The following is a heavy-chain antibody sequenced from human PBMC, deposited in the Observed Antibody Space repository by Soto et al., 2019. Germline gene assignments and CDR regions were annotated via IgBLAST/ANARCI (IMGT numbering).Heavy chain of an antibody. D-gene: IGHD3-16*01. CDR1: GYTFTGYC. CDR3: ARGYDYTPRVFDI. J-gene: IGHJ3*02. CDR2: INAYNGNT. V-gene: IGHV1-18*04. Sequence: ASVKVSCKASGYTFTGYCMHWVRQAPGQGLEWMGWINAYNGNTNYAQKLQGRVTMTRDTSTSTAYMELRSLRSDDTAVYYCARGYDYTPRVFDIWGQGTMVTVSS.